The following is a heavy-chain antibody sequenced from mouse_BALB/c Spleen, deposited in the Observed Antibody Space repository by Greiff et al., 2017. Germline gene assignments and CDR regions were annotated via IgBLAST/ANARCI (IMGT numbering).Heavy chain of an antibody. J-gene: IGHJ3*01. CDR3: ARWDPVAY. D-gene: IGHD4-1*01. Sequence: EVKLVESGAELVKPGASVKLSCTASGFNIKDTYMHWVKQRPEQGLEWIGRIDPANGNTKYDPKFQGKATITADTSSNTAYLQLSSLTSEDTAVYYCARWDPVAYWGQGTLVTVSA. CDR2: IDPANGNT. CDR1: GFNIKDTY. V-gene: IGHV14-3*02.